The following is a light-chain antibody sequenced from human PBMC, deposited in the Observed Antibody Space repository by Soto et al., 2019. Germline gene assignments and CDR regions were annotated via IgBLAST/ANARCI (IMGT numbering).Light chain of an antibody. Sequence: EVVLTQSPGTLSLSPGERATLSCRASQTVSSSLLAWYQQKAGQAPRLLIYAASSRATGIPDRFSGSGSGTDFSLTISRLEPEDFAVYYCQQYGSSPRTFGQGTKVDIK. CDR1: QTVSSSL. CDR3: QQYGSSPRT. V-gene: IGKV3-20*01. CDR2: AAS. J-gene: IGKJ1*01.